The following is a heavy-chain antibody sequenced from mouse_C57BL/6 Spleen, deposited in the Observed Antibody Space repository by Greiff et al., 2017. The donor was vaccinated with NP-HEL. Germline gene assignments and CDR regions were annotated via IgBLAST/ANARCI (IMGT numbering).Heavy chain of an antibody. D-gene: IGHD4-1*02. V-gene: IGHV5-9-1*02. J-gene: IGHJ3*01. CDR3: TRDPQLGRWFAY. CDR1: GFTFSSYA. Sequence: EVKLMESGEGLVKPGGSLKLSCAASGFTFSSYAMSWVRQTPEKRLEWVAYISSGGDYIYYADTVKGRFTISRDNARNTLYLQMSSLKSEDTAMYYCTRDPQLGRWFAYWGQGTLVTVSA. CDR2: ISSGGDYI.